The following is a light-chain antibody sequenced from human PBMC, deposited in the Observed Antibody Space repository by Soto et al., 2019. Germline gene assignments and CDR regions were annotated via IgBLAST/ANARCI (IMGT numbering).Light chain of an antibody. CDR1: QSINRH. V-gene: IGKV3-11*01. Sequence: EIVLTQSPATLSLSPGERATLSCRASQSINRHLAWYRQKPGQAPRLLIYGASNRATGIPARFSGSGSGTDFTLTISNLEPEDFAVYYCQQHSHWPPWTFGQGTRVEIQ. CDR2: GAS. CDR3: QQHSHWPPWT. J-gene: IGKJ1*01.